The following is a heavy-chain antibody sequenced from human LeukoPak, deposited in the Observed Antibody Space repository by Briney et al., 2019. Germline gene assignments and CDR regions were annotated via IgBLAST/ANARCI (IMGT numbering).Heavy chain of an antibody. V-gene: IGHV3-23*01. Sequence: RSGGSLSLSCAASGFTFSSFAMTWVRQAPGKGLEWVSGFDGNGPNTYYADSVKGRWTISRDNSRNTLYLEMNSLRPEDTAIYYCAKPRTTGLGWAQFDYWGQGSLVTVSS. CDR1: GFTFSSFA. J-gene: IGHJ4*02. CDR2: FDGNGPNT. D-gene: IGHD2-8*02. CDR3: AKPRTTGLGWAQFDY.